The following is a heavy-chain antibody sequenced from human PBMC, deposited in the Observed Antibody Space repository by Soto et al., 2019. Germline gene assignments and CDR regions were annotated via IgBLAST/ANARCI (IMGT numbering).Heavy chain of an antibody. D-gene: IGHD2-8*01. J-gene: IGHJ4*02. V-gene: IGHV3-21*01. CDR1: GFTFSSYS. CDR2: ISSSSSYI. CDR3: ARTMLKGGSLDY. Sequence: GVLRLSCAASGFTFSSYSMNWVRQAPGKGLEWVSSISSSSSYIYYADSVKGRFTISRDNAKNSLYLQMNSLRAEDTAVYYCARTMLKGGSLDYWGQGTLVTVSS.